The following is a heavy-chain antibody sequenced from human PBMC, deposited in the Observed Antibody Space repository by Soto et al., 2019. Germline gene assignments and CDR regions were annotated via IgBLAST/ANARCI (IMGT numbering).Heavy chain of an antibody. J-gene: IGHJ6*03. D-gene: IGHD6-6*01. V-gene: IGHV4-34*01. CDR1: GGSFSGYY. CDR3: ARGAEQLVPPHYYYYYMDV. Sequence: SETLSLTCAVYGGSFSGYYWSWIRQPPGKGLEWIGEINHSGSTNYNPSLKSRVTISVDTSKNQFSLKLSSVTAADTAVYYCARGAEQLVPPHYYYYYMDVWGKGTTVTVSS. CDR2: INHSGST.